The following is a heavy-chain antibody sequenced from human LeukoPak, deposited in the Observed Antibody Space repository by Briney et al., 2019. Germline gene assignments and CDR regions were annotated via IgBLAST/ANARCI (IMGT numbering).Heavy chain of an antibody. CDR2: ISGSGGST. J-gene: IGHJ4*02. CDR3: ARGLSGSYHYFDY. V-gene: IGHV3-23*01. CDR1: VFTFSSYA. D-gene: IGHD1-26*01. Sequence: PGGALRLSCAASVFTFSSYAMSWVRQVPGKGLEWVSAISGSGGSTYYADSVKGRFTISRDNSKNTLYLQVNSLRAEDTAVYYCARGLSGSYHYFDYWGQGTLVTVSS.